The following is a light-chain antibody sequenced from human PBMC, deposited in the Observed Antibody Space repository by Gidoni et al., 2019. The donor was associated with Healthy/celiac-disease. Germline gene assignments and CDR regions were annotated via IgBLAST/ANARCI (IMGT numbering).Light chain of an antibody. J-gene: IGLJ3*02. CDR2: EGS. Sequence: QSPLTQPASVSGSPGPSITISCTGTSSDVGSYNLVSWYQQHPGKAPKLMIYEGSKRPSGVSNRFSGSKSGNTASLTISGLQAEDEADYYCCSYAGSSTFAVFGGGTKLTVL. CDR3: CSYAGSSTFAV. CDR1: SSDVGSYNL. V-gene: IGLV2-23*03.